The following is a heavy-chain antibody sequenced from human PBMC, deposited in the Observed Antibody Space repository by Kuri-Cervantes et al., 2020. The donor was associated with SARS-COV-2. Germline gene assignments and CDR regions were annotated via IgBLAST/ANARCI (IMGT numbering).Heavy chain of an antibody. J-gene: IGHJ3*02. Sequence: GESLKISCKAPGYTFTSYYMHWVRQAPGQGLEWMGRINPNSGGTNYAQKFQGRVTMTRDTSISTAYMELSRLRSDDTAVYYCAQLQFGDYYDSSGYPDAFDIWGQGTMVTVSS. CDR1: GYTFTSYY. V-gene: IGHV1-2*06. D-gene: IGHD3-22*01. CDR3: AQLQFGDYYDSSGYPDAFDI. CDR2: INPNSGGT.